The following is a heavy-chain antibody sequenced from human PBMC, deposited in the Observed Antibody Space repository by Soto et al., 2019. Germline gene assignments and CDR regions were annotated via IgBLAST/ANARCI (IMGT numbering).Heavy chain of an antibody. J-gene: IGHJ6*02. CDR2: ISYDGSNK. V-gene: IGHV3-30-3*01. CDR1: GLTFSSYA. Sequence: QVQLVESGGGVVQPGRSLRLSCAASGLTFSSYAMHWVRQAPGKGLEWVAVISYDGSNKYYADSVKGRFTISRDNSKNTLYLQMNSLRAEDTAVYYCARDPHSFDIVLVPAAIPYYYYGMDVWGQGTTVTVSS. D-gene: IGHD2-2*01. CDR3: ARDPHSFDIVLVPAAIPYYYYGMDV.